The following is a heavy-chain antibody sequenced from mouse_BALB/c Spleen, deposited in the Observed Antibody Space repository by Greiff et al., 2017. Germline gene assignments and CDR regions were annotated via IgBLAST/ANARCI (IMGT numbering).Heavy chain of an antibody. CDR3: ARDSGYCFAY. J-gene: IGHJ3*01. CDR2: ISTYYGDA. Sequence: QVQLQQSGAELVRPGVSVKISCKGSGYTFTDYAMHWVKQSHAKSLEWIGVISTYYGDASYNQKFKGKATMTVDKSSSTAYMELARLTSEDSAIYYCARDSGYCFAYWGQGTLVTVSA. CDR1: GYTFTDYA. D-gene: IGHD2-2*01. V-gene: IGHV1S137*01.